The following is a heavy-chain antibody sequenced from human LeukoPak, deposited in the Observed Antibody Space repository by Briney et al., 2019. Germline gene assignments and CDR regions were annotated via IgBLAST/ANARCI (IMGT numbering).Heavy chain of an antibody. Sequence: SETLSLTCTVSSDSISSSYWSWIRQPPGKGLEWIGYIYYSGSTNYNPSLKSRVTILVDTSKNQFSLKLSSVTAADTAVHYCAKTVFLAGWHFDQWGQGTLVTVSS. CDR2: IYYSGST. CDR1: SDSISSSY. J-gene: IGHJ4*02. CDR3: AKTVFLAGWHFDQ. V-gene: IGHV4-59*08. D-gene: IGHD3-9*01.